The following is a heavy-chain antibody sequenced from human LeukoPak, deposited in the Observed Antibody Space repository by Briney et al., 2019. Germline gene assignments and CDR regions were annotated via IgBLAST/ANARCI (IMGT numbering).Heavy chain of an antibody. D-gene: IGHD1-1*01. CDR1: GFTFSDYY. CDR2: ISSSGSTI. J-gene: IGHJ6*02. V-gene: IGHV3-11*01. CDR3: ARTGTTYYYYYGMDV. Sequence: PGGSLRLSCAASGFTFSDYYMSWIHQAPGKGLEWVSYISSSGSTIYYADSVKGRFTISRDNAKNSLYLQMNSLRAEDTAVYYCARTGTTYYYYYGMDVWGQGTTVTVSS.